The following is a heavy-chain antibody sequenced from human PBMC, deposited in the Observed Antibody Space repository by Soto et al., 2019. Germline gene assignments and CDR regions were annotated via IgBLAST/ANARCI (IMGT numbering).Heavy chain of an antibody. CDR3: ARDLRSGYCSGGSCSDY. CDR2: IYHSGST. CDR1: GGSISSGGYS. V-gene: IGHV4-30-2*01. Sequence: QLQLQESGSGLVKPSQTLSLTCAVSGGSISSGGYSWSWIRQPPGKGLEWIGYIYHSGSTYYNPSLKGRVTISVDRSKNQFSLKLSSVTAADTAVYYCARDLRSGYCSGGSCSDYWGQGTLVTVSS. D-gene: IGHD2-15*01. J-gene: IGHJ4*02.